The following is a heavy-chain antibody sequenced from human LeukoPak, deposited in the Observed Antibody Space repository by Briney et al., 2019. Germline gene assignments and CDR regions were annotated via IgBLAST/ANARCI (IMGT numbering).Heavy chain of an antibody. J-gene: IGHJ4*02. CDR2: IYSGGST. CDR3: ARGENHCFDY. CDR1: GFTVSSNY. D-gene: IGHD1-14*01. V-gene: IGHV3-53*01. Sequence: GGSLRLSCAAPGFTVSSNYMSWVRQAPGKGLEWVSVIYSGGSTYYADSVKGRFTISRDNSKNTLYLQMNSLRAEDTAVYYCARGENHCFDYWGQGTLVTVSS.